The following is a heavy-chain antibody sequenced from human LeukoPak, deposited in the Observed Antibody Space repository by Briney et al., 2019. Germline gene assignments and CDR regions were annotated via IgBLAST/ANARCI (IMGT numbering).Heavy chain of an antibody. CDR3: AGTKRGILTGSPNAFDI. V-gene: IGHV1-2*02. D-gene: IGHD3-9*01. J-gene: IGHJ3*02. CDR1: GYTFTGYY. CDR2: INPNSGGT. Sequence: ASVKVSCKASGYTFTGYYMHWVRQAPGHGLEWMGWINPNSGGTNYAQKFQGRVTMTRDTSISTAYMELSRLRSDDTAVYYCAGTKRGILTGSPNAFDIWGQGTMVTVSS.